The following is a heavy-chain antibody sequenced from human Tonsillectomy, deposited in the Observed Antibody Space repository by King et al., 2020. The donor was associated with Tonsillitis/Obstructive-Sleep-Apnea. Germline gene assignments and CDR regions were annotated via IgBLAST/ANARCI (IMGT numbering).Heavy chain of an antibody. V-gene: IGHV4-34*01. CDR3: ARGREEIVVVVPATSRKTWFDP. CDR1: GGSFSAYY. CDR2: INHSGGP. Sequence: VQLQQWGAGLLKPSETLSLTCAVYGGSFSAYYWSWIRQPPGKGLEWIGEINHSGGPNYNPSLTSRVTISVDTSKNQFSLKLSSITAADTAVYYCARGREEIVVVVPATSRKTWFDPWGQGTLVTVSS. D-gene: IGHD2-15*01. J-gene: IGHJ5*02.